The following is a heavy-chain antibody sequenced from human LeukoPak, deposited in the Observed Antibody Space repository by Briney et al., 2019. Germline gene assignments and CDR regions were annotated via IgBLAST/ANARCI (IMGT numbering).Heavy chain of an antibody. CDR2: ISAYNGNT. D-gene: IGHD3-10*01. CDR1: GYTFTSYG. Sequence: ASVKVSCKASGYTFTSYGISWVRQAPGQGLEWMGWISAYNGNTNYAQKLQGRVTMTTDTSTSTAYMELRSPRSDDTAVYYCARDRPSGSYYPGAFDIWGQGTMVTVSS. V-gene: IGHV1-18*01. CDR3: ARDRPSGSYYPGAFDI. J-gene: IGHJ3*02.